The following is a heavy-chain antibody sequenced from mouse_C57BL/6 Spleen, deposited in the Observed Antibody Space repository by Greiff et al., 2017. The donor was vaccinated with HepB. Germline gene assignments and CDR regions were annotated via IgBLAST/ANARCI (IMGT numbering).Heavy chain of an antibody. V-gene: IGHV5-17*01. J-gene: IGHJ1*03. CDR2: ISSGSSTI. Sequence: DVKLQESGGGLVKPGGSLKLSCAASGFTFSDYGMHWVRQAPEKGLEWVAYISSGSSTIYYADTVKGRFTISRDNAKNTLFLQMTSLRSEDTAMYYCAREDYYGSSYWYFDVWGTGTTVTVSS. D-gene: IGHD1-1*01. CDR3: AREDYYGSSYWYFDV. CDR1: GFTFSDYG.